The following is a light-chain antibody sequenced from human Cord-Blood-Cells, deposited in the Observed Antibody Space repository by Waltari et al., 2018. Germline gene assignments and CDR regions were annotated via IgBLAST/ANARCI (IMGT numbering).Light chain of an antibody. CDR2: AAS. J-gene: IGKJ5*01. Sequence: DIQMTQSPSSLSASVGDRVTITCRESESIISYLNWYQQKPGKAPKLLIYAASSLQRWVPSRFSGSGSGTDFTLTISSLQPEDCATYYCQQSYSTPITFGQGTRLEIK. CDR1: ESIISY. CDR3: QQSYSTPIT. V-gene: IGKV1-39*01.